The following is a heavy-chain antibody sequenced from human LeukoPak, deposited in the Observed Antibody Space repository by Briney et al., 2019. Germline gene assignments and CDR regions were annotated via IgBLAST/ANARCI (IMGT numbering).Heavy chain of an antibody. V-gene: IGHV5-51*01. CDR3: ARLGDLYGSGSYYRYAYYYYGMDV. J-gene: IGHJ6*02. CDR2: IYPGDSDT. D-gene: IGHD3-10*01. CDR1: GYSFTSYW. Sequence: KPGESLKISCKGSGYSFTSYWIGWVRQMPGEGLEWMGIIYPGDSDTRYSPSFQGQVTISADKSISTAYLQWSSLKASDTAMYYCARLGDLYGSGSYYRYAYYYYGMDVWGQGTTVTVSS.